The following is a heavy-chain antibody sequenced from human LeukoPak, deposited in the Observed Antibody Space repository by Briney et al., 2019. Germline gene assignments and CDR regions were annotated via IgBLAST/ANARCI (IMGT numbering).Heavy chain of an antibody. CDR2: ISSSGSTI. CDR3: ASHYDSSGYYYEFDY. CDR1: GFTFSSYS. Sequence: GGSLRLSCAASGFTFSSYSMNWGRQAPGKGLEWVSYISSSGSTIYYADSVKGRFTISRDNAKNSLYLQMNSLRAEDTAVYYCASHYDSSGYYYEFDYWGQGTLVTVSS. V-gene: IGHV3-48*04. J-gene: IGHJ4*02. D-gene: IGHD3-22*01.